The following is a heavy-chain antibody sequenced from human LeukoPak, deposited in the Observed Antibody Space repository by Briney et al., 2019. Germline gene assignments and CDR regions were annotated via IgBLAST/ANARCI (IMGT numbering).Heavy chain of an antibody. Sequence: GGSLRLSCAASGFTFSSYAMSWVRQTPGKGLEWVATLSGSDGRTNYADSVQGRFTISRDNSKNTRYLQMDSLRVEDTATYYCAKDVRVGVTPFFDHWGQGTPVTVSS. CDR1: GFTFSSYA. D-gene: IGHD1-26*01. V-gene: IGHV3-23*01. CDR3: AKDVRVGVTPFFDH. J-gene: IGHJ4*02. CDR2: LSGSDGRT.